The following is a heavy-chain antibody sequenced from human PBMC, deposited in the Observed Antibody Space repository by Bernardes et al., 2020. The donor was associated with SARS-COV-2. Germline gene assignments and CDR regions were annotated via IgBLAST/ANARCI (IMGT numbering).Heavy chain of an antibody. CDR1: SGSFSGYY. J-gene: IGHJ2*01. CDR3: ARGSAAVVSHFMLLFANWYFDL. V-gene: IGHV4-34*01. Sequence: SETLSLTWAVYSGSFSGYYWSWIRQTPGKGLEWIGEINDSGSTKYNPALKSRVTISVDPSKNQFSLKLNSVTAADTAVYYCARGSAAVVSHFMLLFANWYFDLWGRGTLVTVYS. CDR2: INDSGST. D-gene: IGHD2-15*01.